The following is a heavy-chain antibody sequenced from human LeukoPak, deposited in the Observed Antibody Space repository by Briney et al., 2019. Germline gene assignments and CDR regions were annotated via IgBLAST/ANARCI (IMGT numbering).Heavy chain of an antibody. CDR3: AKDNYYDSSGYSIDY. Sequence: PSETLSLTCTVSGGSISSSSYYWGWIRQPPGKGLEWIGSIYYSGSTYYNPSLKSRVTISVDTSKNQFSLTLSSVTAADTAVYCCAKDNYYDSSGYSIDYWGQGTLVTVSS. CDR1: GGSISSSSYY. V-gene: IGHV4-39*07. J-gene: IGHJ4*02. CDR2: IYYSGST. D-gene: IGHD3-22*01.